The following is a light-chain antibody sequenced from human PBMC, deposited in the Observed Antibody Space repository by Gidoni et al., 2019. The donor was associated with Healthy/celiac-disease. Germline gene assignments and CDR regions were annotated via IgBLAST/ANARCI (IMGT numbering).Light chain of an antibody. CDR3: QQSDSTPI. V-gene: IGKV1-39*01. J-gene: IGKJ3*01. CDR2: AAS. CDR1: QSISSY. Sequence: DIQMTQSPSSLSASVGDRVTITCRASQSISSYLNWYQQKPGKAPKLLIYAASSLKSGVPSRFSGSGSGTDFTLTISSLQPEDFATYYCQQSDSTPILGPGTKVEIK.